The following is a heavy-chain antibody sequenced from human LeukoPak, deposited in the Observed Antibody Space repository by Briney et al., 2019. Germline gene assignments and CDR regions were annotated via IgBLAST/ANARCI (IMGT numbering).Heavy chain of an antibody. Sequence: GSLRLSRAASGFIFNNYGLIWVRQAPGKGLEWVSAISNDGGGTNYADFVKGRFTISRDNSKNTLFLQMNSLRAEDTALYYCAKGSSGYFVDLWGQGTLVTVSS. CDR2: ISNDGGGT. V-gene: IGHV3-23*01. J-gene: IGHJ5*02. D-gene: IGHD3-22*01. CDR3: AKGSSGYFVDL. CDR1: GFIFNNYG.